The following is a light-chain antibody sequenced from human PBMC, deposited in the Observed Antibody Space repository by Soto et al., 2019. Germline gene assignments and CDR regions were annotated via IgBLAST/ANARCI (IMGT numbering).Light chain of an antibody. CDR3: CSYTTSNTRQIV. CDR1: SSDVCGYNY. J-gene: IGLJ1*01. V-gene: IGLV2-14*03. CDR2: DVS. Sequence: LTQPASVSGSPGQSITISCTGTSSDVCGYNYVSWYQQHPGKAPKFMIYDVSSRPSGVSNRFSGSKSGNTASLTISGLQAEDEADYYCCSYTTSNTRQIVFGTGTRSPS.